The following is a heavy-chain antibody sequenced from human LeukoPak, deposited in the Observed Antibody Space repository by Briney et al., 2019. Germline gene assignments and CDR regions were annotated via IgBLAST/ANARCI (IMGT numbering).Heavy chain of an antibody. CDR2: IYYSGST. J-gene: IGHJ4*02. CDR1: GGSISSSSYY. D-gene: IGHD5-18*01. Sequence: SETLSLTCTVSGGSISSSSYYWGWIRQPPGKGLEWIGSIYYSGSTYDNPSLKSRVTISVDTSKNQFSLRLSSVTAADTAVYSCARHPERYSYFDYWGQGTLVTVSS. V-gene: IGHV4-39*01. CDR3: ARHPERYSYFDY.